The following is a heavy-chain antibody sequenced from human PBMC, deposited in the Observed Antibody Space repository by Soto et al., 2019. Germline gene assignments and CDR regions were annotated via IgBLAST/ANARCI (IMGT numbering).Heavy chain of an antibody. J-gene: IGHJ6*02. V-gene: IGHV3-30*04. CDR2: TSYDGSIN. D-gene: IGHD2-8*01. CDR1: GFSFGSYE. Sequence: PVGSLRLSCAGSGFSFGSYEMHWVRQAPGKGLEWVTFTSYDGSINYYADSVKGRFTMSRDNSKNLLYLQMNSLRTEDTAVYYCVRRSPVCYYAVDVWGQGTTVTVYS. CDR3: VRRSPVCYYAVDV.